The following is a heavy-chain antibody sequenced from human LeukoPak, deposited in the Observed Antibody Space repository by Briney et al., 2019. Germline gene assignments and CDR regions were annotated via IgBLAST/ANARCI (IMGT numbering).Heavy chain of an antibody. CDR1: GGSISNNNYY. CDR3: ARRLGATMIDY. J-gene: IGHJ4*02. D-gene: IGHD5-24*01. V-gene: IGHV4-39*01. CDR2: IYYSGST. Sequence: SETLSLTCTVSGGSISNNNYYWAWIRQPPGKGLECIGSIYYSGSTYYNPSLKSRVTVSVDTSKNQFSLKLSFVTAADTAVYYCARRLGATMIDYWGQGTLVTVSS.